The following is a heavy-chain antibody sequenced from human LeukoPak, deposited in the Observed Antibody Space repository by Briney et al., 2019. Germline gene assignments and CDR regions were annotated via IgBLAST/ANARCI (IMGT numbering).Heavy chain of an antibody. D-gene: IGHD6-13*01. V-gene: IGHV3-30*02. J-gene: IGHJ4*02. CDR1: GFAFSSYG. Sequence: PGGSLRLYYAASGFAFSSYGMHWVRQAPGKGLEWVAFIRKDGSNTYYADRVKGRFTISRDNSKNTLYLQMISLRAEDTAVYYCAKDRRSTAAAIDYWGQGTLVTVSS. CDR3: AKDRRSTAAAIDY. CDR2: IRKDGSNT.